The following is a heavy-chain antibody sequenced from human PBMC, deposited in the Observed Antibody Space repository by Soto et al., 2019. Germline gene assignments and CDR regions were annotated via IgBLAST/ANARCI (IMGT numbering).Heavy chain of an antibody. CDR3: ARDPYCSSTSCYIGVNGFDP. CDR2: INPSGGST. J-gene: IGHJ5*02. CDR1: GYTFTSYY. V-gene: IGHV1-46*01. D-gene: IGHD2-2*02. Sequence: ASVKVSCKASGYTFTSYYMHWVRQAPGQGLEWMGIINPSGGSTSYAQKFQGRVTMTRDTSTSTVYMELSSLRSEDTAVYYCARDPYCSSTSCYIGVNGFDPWGQGNLVTVSS.